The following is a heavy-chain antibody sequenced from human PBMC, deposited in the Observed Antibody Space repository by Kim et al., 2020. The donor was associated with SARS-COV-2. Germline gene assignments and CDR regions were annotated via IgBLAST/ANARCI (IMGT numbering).Heavy chain of an antibody. D-gene: IGHD3-22*01. Sequence: ASVKVSCKASGYTFTSYYMHWVRQAPGQGLEWMGIINPSGGSTSYAQKFQGRVTMTRDTSTSTVYMELSSLRSEDTAVYYCARDLWYYYDSSVSPGHFDYWGQGTLVTVSS. CDR2: INPSGGST. CDR1: GYTFTSYY. CDR3: ARDLWYYYDSSVSPGHFDY. V-gene: IGHV1-46*01. J-gene: IGHJ4*02.